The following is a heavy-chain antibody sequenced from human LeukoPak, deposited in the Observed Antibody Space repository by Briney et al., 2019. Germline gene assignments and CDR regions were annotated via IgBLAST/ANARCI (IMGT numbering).Heavy chain of an antibody. CDR2: IIPIFGTL. V-gene: IGHV1-69*06. Sequence: SVKVSCKASGYTFSNYAISWVRQAPGQGPEWMGGIIPIFGTLNYAPKFQGRVTITAAKYTSTAYMELSSLRSDDTAVYYCARDRRYYYSSGTFYRDAFDLWGQGTLVTVSS. CDR1: GYTFSNYA. J-gene: IGHJ3*01. CDR3: ARDRRYYYSSGTFYRDAFDL. D-gene: IGHD3-10*01.